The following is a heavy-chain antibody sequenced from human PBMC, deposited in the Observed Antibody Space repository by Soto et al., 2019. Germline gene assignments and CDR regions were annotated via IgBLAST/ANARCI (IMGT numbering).Heavy chain of an antibody. CDR1: GDSISRNSGA. D-gene: IGHD6-19*01. Sequence: PSQTLSLTCVISGDSISRNSGACSWIRQSPSRGLEWLGRTFYKSKWYNEYAVSVKSRITINPDTSKNQFSLQLNSVTPEDTAVYFCAREGAVAGADWFGPWGQGTLVTVSS. CDR3: AREGAVAGADWFGP. CDR2: TFYKSKWYN. J-gene: IGHJ5*02. V-gene: IGHV6-1*01.